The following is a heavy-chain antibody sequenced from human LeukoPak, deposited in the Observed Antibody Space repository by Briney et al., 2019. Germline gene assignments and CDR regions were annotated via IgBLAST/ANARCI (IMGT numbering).Heavy chain of an antibody. CDR1: GITFSNYA. CDR3: AKSRGYSYGYDY. Sequence: GGSLRLSCAASGITFSNYAMTWVRQAPGKGLEWVSGISGSGGTTYYADSVRGRFTISRDISKNTLFLQMNSLRVEDTAVYYCAKSRGYSYGYDYWGQGTLVTVSS. CDR2: ISGSGGTT. D-gene: IGHD5-18*01. V-gene: IGHV3-23*01. J-gene: IGHJ4*02.